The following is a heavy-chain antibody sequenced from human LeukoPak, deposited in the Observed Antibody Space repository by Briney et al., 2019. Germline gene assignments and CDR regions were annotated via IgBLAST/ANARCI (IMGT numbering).Heavy chain of an antibody. V-gene: IGHV1-69*06. J-gene: IGHJ4*02. CDR1: GGTFSSYA. CDR2: IIPIFGTA. Sequence: GASVKVSCKASGGTFSSYAISWVRQAPGQGLEWMGGIIPIFGTANYAQKFQGRVTITADKSTSTAYMELSSLRSEDTAVYYCARESPTWLFFAGRRPYYFDYWGQGTLVTVSS. CDR3: ARESPTWLFFAGRRPYYFDY. D-gene: IGHD3-10*01.